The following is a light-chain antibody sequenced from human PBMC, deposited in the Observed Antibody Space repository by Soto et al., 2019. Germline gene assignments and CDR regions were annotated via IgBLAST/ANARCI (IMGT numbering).Light chain of an antibody. CDR1: ALPKQH. CDR3: QSGDNRATVV. CDR2: KDI. Sequence: SYELTQPPSVSVSPGQTAKITCSGDALPKQHAYWYHQKPGQAPVLVIYKDIERPSGIPARFSGSSSGTTVTLTISGVQAEDEADYYCQSGDNRATVVLGGGTKLTVL. V-gene: IGLV3-25*03. J-gene: IGLJ2*01.